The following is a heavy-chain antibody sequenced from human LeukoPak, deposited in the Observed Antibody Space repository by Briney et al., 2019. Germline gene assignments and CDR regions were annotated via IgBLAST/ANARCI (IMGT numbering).Heavy chain of an antibody. CDR3: ARGAQPYSSSSPVDY. J-gene: IGHJ4*02. CDR2: ISSNGGST. D-gene: IGHD6-6*01. Sequence: XAAXGFTFSSYAMXWVRLAPGKGLEYVSAISSNGGSTYYANSVKGRFTISRDNSKNTLYLQMGSLRAEDMAVYYCARGAQPYSSSSPVDYWGQGTLVTVSS. V-gene: IGHV3-64*01. CDR1: GFTFSSYA.